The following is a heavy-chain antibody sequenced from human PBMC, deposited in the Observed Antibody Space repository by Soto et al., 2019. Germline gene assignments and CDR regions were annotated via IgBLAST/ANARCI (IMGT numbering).Heavy chain of an antibody. CDR1: GVSFSGYY. V-gene: IGHV4-34*01. CDR3: ARGGGLLQFTPDRIAAAGTSLDY. D-gene: IGHD6-13*01. CDR2: INHSGRT. J-gene: IGHJ4*02. Sequence: SETLSLTCSIYGVSFSGYYWSLIRPPPGKGLEWVGEINHSGRTNYNPSLKSRVTISVDTSKNQFSLTLSSVTAADTAVYYCARGGGLLQFTPDRIAAAGTSLDYWGQGTLVTVS.